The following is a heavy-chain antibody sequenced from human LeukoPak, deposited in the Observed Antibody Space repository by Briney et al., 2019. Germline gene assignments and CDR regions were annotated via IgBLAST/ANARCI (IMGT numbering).Heavy chain of an antibody. D-gene: IGHD6-13*01. J-gene: IGHJ4*02. Sequence: GGSLRLSCAASGFTFSSYAMHWVRQAPGKGLEWVAVISYDGSNKYYADSVKGRFTISRDNSKNTLHLQMNSLRAEDTAVYYCAREGAAAAYYFDYWGQGTLVTVSS. V-gene: IGHV3-30-3*01. CDR2: ISYDGSNK. CDR1: GFTFSSYA. CDR3: AREGAAAAYYFDY.